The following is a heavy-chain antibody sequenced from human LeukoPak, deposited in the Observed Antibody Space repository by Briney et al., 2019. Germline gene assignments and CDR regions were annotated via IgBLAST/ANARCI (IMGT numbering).Heavy chain of an antibody. D-gene: IGHD5-12*01. V-gene: IGHV3-7*01. CDR2: IKQDGSEK. J-gene: IGHJ4*02. Sequence: GSLRLSCAASGFTFSTYWMSWVRQAPGKGLEWXANIKQDGSEKYYVDSVKGRFTISRDNAKNSLYLQMNSLRAEDTAVYYCARDKGSGYGHLNYFDYWGQGTLVTVSS. CDR1: GFTFSTYW. CDR3: ARDKGSGYGHLNYFDY.